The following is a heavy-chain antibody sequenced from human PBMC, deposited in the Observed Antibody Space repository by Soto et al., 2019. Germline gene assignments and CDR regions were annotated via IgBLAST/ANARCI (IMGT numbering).Heavy chain of an antibody. CDR1: GGSISRYY. D-gene: IGHD4-17*01. V-gene: IGHV4-59*08. CDR2: IYNTGTT. J-gene: IGHJ4*02. CDR3: ARLSAGHGDNHDY. Sequence: QVQLEESGPGLVKHSETLSLTCTVSGGSISRYYWSWIRQSPGKGLEWIGYIYNTGTTDYNPSLKSRVTISVDTSKKQFSLRLRSVTAADTAIYYCARLSAGHGDNHDYWGQGTLVTVSS.